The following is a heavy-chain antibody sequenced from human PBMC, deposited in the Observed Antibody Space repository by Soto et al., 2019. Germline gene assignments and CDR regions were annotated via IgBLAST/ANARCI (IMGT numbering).Heavy chain of an antibody. V-gene: IGHV1-2*04. D-gene: IGHD2-2*01. Sequence: ASVKVSCKASGYTFTGYYMHWVRQAPGQGLEWMGWINPNSGGTNYAQKFQGWVTMTRDTSISTAYMELSRLRSDDTAVYYCARAPPFGRYCGSTSCANWFDPWGQGTLVTVSS. CDR3: ARAPPFGRYCGSTSCANWFDP. CDR2: INPNSGGT. J-gene: IGHJ5*02. CDR1: GYTFTGYY.